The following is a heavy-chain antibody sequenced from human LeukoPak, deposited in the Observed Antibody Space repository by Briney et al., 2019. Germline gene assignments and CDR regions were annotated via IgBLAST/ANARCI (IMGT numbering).Heavy chain of an antibody. Sequence: GGSLRLSCAASGFTFSSYTFYWFRQAPGKGLEWVASVSVEGTGRYFPGSVEGRFAISRDDSKKSVFLQMCNLRPEDTGVYFCATVTKVDFDYWGQGTLVTVSS. D-gene: IGHD4-11*01. CDR2: VSVEGTGR. CDR3: ATVTKVDFDY. J-gene: IGHJ4*02. CDR1: GFTFSSYT. V-gene: IGHV3-30*09.